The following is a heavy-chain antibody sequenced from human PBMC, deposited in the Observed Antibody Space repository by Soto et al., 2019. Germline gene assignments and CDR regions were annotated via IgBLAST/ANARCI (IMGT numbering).Heavy chain of an antibody. CDR3: ARLDGGDYGLDV. D-gene: IGHD2-15*01. V-gene: IGHV1-2*02. CDR1: GYTFTGYY. J-gene: IGHJ6*02. Sequence: GASVKVSCKASGYTFTGYYIHWVRQAPGQGLEWMGWINPNSGDTSYAQKFQGRVTMTGDTSISTAYMALNSLRSDDTAVYYCARLDGGDYGLDVWGQGTTVTVSS. CDR2: INPNSGDT.